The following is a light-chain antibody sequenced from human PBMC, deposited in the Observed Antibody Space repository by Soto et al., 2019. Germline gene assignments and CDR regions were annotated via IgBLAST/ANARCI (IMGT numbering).Light chain of an antibody. CDR2: QDV. Sequence: SYELTQPRSVSVSPGQTASITCSGYNLGDKYVSWYQQKAGQSPLLVIFQDVKRPSGIPDRFSGSNSGNTATLTISGTQSIDEADYYCQAWDSSTFYVFGSGTKVTVL. CDR1: NLGDKY. V-gene: IGLV3-1*01. J-gene: IGLJ1*01. CDR3: QAWDSSTFYV.